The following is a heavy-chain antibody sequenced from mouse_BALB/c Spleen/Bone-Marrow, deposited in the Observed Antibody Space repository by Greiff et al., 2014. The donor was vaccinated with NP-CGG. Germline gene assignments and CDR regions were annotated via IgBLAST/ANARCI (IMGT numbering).Heavy chain of an antibody. D-gene: IGHD1-2*01. V-gene: IGHV1-9*01. J-gene: IGHJ3*01. CDR2: ILPGSGGT. CDR3: ARRGHGFAWFAY. CDR1: GYTFSSYW. Sequence: QVQLKQSGTELMKPGASVKISCKATGYTFSSYWIEWVNQRPGHGLEWIGEILPGSGGTNYNEKFKGKATFTADTSSNTAYMQLSSLTSEDSAVYYCARRGHGFAWFAYWGQGTLVTVSA.